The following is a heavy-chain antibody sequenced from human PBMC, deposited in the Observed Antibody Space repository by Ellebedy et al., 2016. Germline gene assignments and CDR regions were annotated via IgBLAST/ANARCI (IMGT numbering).Heavy chain of an antibody. D-gene: IGHD3-3*01. J-gene: IGHJ4*02. CDR2: INPNSGGT. CDR1: GYTFTGYY. Sequence: ASVKVSCXASGYTFTGYYMHWVRQAPGQGLEWMGWINPNSGGTNYAQKFQGRVTMTRDTSISTAYMELSRLRSDDTAVYYCARPTDYDFWSGYYYFDYWGQGTLVTVSS. V-gene: IGHV1-2*02. CDR3: ARPTDYDFWSGYYYFDY.